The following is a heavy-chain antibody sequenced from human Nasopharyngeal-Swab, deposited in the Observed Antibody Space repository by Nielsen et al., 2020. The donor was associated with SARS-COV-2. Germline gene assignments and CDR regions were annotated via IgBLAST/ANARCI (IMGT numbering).Heavy chain of an antibody. D-gene: IGHD5-12*01. CDR1: GFTFDDYA. Sequence: GESLKISCAASGFTFDDYAMNWVRQAPGRGLEWVSAISGADDSTKYADSVKGRFTISRDNSKNTLDLQMNGLRAEDTAMYYCAKDRDSGDDSGEYYHYYGMDVWGQGTSVTVS. CDR3: AKDRDSGDDSGEYYHYYGMDV. J-gene: IGHJ6*02. V-gene: IGHV3-23*01. CDR2: ISGADDST.